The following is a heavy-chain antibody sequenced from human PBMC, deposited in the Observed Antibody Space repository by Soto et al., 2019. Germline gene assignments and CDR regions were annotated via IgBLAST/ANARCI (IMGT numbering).Heavy chain of an antibody. CDR1: GFIFSNAW. V-gene: IGHV3-15*01. D-gene: IGHD3-3*01. J-gene: IGHJ4*02. Sequence: GGSLRLSCAASGFIFSNAWMSWVRQAPGKGLEWVGRIKSKADGGTTNYAAPVKGRFNISRDGSKNTLYLQMNGLKTEDTAVYYCTTGWSSKDYWGQGTMVTVSS. CDR3: TTGWSSKDY. CDR2: IKSKADGGTT.